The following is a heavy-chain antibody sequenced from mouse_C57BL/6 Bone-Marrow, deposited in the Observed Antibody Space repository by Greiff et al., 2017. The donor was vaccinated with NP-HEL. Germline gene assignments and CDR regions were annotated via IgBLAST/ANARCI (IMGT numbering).Heavy chain of an antibody. Sequence: QVQLQQPGAELVKPGASVKLSCKASGYTFTSYWMHWVKQRPGQGLEWIGMITPNSGSPNYNEKFKRKATLTVDKYSSTASMKLSRLTSEDSAVYYCARLATVVRFDYWDQGTTLTVSS. J-gene: IGHJ2*01. CDR2: ITPNSGSP. CDR1: GYTFTSYW. D-gene: IGHD1-1*01. V-gene: IGHV1-64*01. CDR3: ARLATVVRFDY.